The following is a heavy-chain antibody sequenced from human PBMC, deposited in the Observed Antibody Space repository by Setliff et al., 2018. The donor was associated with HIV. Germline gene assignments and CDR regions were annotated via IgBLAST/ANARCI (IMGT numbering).Heavy chain of an antibody. D-gene: IGHD6-13*01. CDR3: AKDGLVGAAGRFDY. Sequence: PGGSLRLSCVASRFRFRDYWMSWVRQAPGRGLEWVSSISGSGSTTYYADSVKGRFTISRDNSKNTLYLEINSLRDEDTAVYYCAKDGLVGAAGRFDYWGQGTLVTVSS. V-gene: IGHV3-23*01. J-gene: IGHJ4*02. CDR2: ISGSGSTT. CDR1: RFRFRDYW.